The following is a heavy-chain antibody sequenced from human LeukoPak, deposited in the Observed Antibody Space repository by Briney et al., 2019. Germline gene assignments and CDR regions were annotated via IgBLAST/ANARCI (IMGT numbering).Heavy chain of an antibody. CDR2: IYPGDSDT. CDR1: GYSFTNYW. J-gene: IGHJ6*03. Sequence: GESLKISCKGSGYSFTNYWIGWVRQMPGKGLEWMGIIYPGDSDTRYSPSFQGQVTISADKSISTAYLQWSSLKASDTAMYYCARQRREDYYYMDVWGKGTTVTVSS. D-gene: IGHD6-25*01. V-gene: IGHV5-51*01. CDR3: ARQRREDYYYMDV.